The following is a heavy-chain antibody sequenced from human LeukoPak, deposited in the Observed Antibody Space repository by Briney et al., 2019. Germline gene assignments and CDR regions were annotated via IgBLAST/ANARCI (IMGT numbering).Heavy chain of an antibody. V-gene: IGHV1-2*02. J-gene: IGHJ4*02. CDR3: ARDREDCSRTSCYTFDC. D-gene: IGHD2-2*02. Sequence: ASVKVSCKASGYAFTNYYLHWVRQAPGQGLEWMGWINPNSGATNYAQKFQGRVTMTRDTSISTAYVELSRLTSDDTAVYYCARDREDCSRTSCYTFDCWGQGTLVTVSS. CDR2: INPNSGAT. CDR1: GYAFTNYY.